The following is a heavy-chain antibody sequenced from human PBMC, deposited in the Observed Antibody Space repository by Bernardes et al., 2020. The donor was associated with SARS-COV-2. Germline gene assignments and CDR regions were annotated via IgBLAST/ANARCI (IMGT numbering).Heavy chain of an antibody. CDR3: AKTEASSS. CDR1: GFTFDDYA. J-gene: IGHJ4*02. CDR2: ISWNSGSI. Sequence: GGSLRLSCAASGFTFDDYAMHWVRQAPGKGLEWVSGISWNSGSIGYADSVKGRFTISRDNAKNSLYLQMNSLRAEDTALYYCAKTEASSSWGQGTLVTVSS. D-gene: IGHD6-13*01. V-gene: IGHV3-9*01.